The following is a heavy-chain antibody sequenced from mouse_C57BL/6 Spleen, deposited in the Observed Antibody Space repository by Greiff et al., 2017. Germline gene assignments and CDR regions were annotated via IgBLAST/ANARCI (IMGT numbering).Heavy chain of an antibody. D-gene: IGHD2-13*01. CDR2: IYPGSGNT. CDR1: GYTFTDYY. Sequence: QVQLQQSGAELVRPGASVKLSCKASGYTFTDYYINWVKQRPGQGLEWIARIYPGSGNTYYNEKFKGKATLTAEKSSSTAYMQLSSLTSEDSAVYFCARGGADGDYGYAMDYWGQGTSVTVS. J-gene: IGHJ4*01. CDR3: ARGGADGDYGYAMDY. V-gene: IGHV1-76*01.